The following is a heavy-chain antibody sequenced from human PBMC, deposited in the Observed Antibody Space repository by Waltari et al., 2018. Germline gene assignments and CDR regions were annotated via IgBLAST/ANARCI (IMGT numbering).Heavy chain of an antibody. D-gene: IGHD3-10*01. CDR2: INHSGST. V-gene: IGHV4-34*01. Sequence: QVQLQQWGAGLLKPSETLSLTCAVYGGSFSGYYWSWIRQPPGKGLEWIGEINHSGSTNYNPSLKSRVTISVDTSKNQFSLKLSSVTAADTALYYCARGRGSGSYYRVYYYYYMDVWGKGTTVTVSS. CDR1: GGSFSGYY. J-gene: IGHJ6*03. CDR3: ARGRGSGSYYRVYYYYYMDV.